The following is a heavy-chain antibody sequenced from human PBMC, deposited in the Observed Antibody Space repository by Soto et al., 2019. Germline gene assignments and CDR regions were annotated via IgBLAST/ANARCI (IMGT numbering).Heavy chain of an antibody. CDR1: GYTFTSYD. J-gene: IGHJ4*02. V-gene: IGHV1-8*01. D-gene: IGHD2-8*01. CDR2: MNPNSGNT. Sequence: GASVKVSCKASGYTFTSYDINWVRQATGQGLEWMGWMNPNSGNTGYAQKFQGRVTMTRNTSISTAYMELSNLRSEDTAVYYCARGVPVYAMENDYWGQGTLVTVSS. CDR3: ARGVPVYAMENDY.